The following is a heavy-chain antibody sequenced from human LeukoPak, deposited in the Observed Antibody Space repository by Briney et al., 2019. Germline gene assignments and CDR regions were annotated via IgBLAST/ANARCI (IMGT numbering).Heavy chain of an antibody. D-gene: IGHD3-10*01. CDR2: LSWNADIT. V-gene: IGHV3-20*04. J-gene: IGHJ3*02. Sequence: GGSLRLSCVASGFAFDDHGMNWVRQAPGKGLEWVSGLSWNADITTYAHSVRGRFAVSRDNAKNSLYLQMNSLSVEDTALYYCVRDVYYGAFDIWGQGTRVTVSS. CDR3: VRDVYYGAFDI. CDR1: GFAFDDHG.